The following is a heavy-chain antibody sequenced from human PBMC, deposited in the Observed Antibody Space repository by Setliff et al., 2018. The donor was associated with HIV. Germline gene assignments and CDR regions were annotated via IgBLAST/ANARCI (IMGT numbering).Heavy chain of an antibody. CDR2: IYTSGST. V-gene: IGHV4-61*09. Sequence: SETLSLTCTVSGGSISSGSYYWNWIRQPAGKGLEWIGHIYTSGSTNYNPSLKSRVTISVDTSKNQFSLKLSSVTAADTAVYYCARVEAKYQLMYYFDYWGQGTLVTVS. CDR3: ARVEAKYQLMYYFDY. CDR1: GGSISSGSYY. D-gene: IGHD2-2*01. J-gene: IGHJ4*02.